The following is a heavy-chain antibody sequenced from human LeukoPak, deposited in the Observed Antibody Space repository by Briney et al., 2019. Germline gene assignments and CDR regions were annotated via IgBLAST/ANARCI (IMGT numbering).Heavy chain of an antibody. CDR1: GYTFTSYY. Sequence: ASVKVSCKASGYTFTSYYMHWVRQAPGQGLEWMGIINPSGGSTSYAQKFQGRVTMTRDTSTSTVYMELSSLRSEDTAAYYCAREYCSSTSCYDHWFDPWGQGTLVTVSS. CDR3: AREYCSSTSCYDHWFDP. J-gene: IGHJ5*02. CDR2: INPSGGST. D-gene: IGHD2-2*01. V-gene: IGHV1-46*01.